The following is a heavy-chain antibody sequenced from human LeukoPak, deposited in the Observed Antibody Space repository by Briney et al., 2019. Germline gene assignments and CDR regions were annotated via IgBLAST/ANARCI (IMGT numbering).Heavy chain of an antibody. Sequence: AETLSLTCTVAGGSISSNLHYWDWIRQAPGKGLEWIRCLLYTGNTWYNPSLKSRVTISVDTSKNQFSLRLTSVSATDTALYYCARRGSGSGGTCAGMDVWGQGTSVTVSS. D-gene: IGHD2-15*01. V-gene: IGHV4-39*01. J-gene: IGHJ6*02. CDR1: GGSISSNLHY. CDR3: ARRGSGSGGTCAGMDV. CDR2: LLYTGNT.